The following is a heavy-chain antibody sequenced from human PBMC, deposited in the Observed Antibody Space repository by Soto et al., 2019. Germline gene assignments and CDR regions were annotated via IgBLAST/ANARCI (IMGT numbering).Heavy chain of an antibody. CDR3: TTEESGSYSDYYYGMDV. J-gene: IGHJ6*02. V-gene: IGHV3-15*01. Sequence: PGGSLRLSCAASGFTFSNAWMSWVRQAPGKGLEWVGRIKSKTDGGTTDYAAPVKGRFTISRDDSKNTLYLQMNSLKTEDTAVYYCTTEESGSYSDYYYGMDVWGQGTTVTVSS. CDR2: IKSKTDGGTT. D-gene: IGHD1-26*01. CDR1: GFTFSNAW.